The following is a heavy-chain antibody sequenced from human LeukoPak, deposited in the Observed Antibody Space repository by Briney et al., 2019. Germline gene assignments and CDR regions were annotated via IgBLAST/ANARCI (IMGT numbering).Heavy chain of an antibody. V-gene: IGHV1-24*01. D-gene: IGHD2-2*01. CDR1: GYTLTELS. Sequence: GASVKVSCKVSGYTLTELSMHWVRQAPGKGLEWMGGFDPEDGETIYAQKFQGRVTMTEDTSTDTAYMELSSLRSEDTAVYYCATLGVVPAAIEYYFDYWGQGTLVTVSS. J-gene: IGHJ4*02. CDR3: ATLGVVPAAIEYYFDY. CDR2: FDPEDGET.